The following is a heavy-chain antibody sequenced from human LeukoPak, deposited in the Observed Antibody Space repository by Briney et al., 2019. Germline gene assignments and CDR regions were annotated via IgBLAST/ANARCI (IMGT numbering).Heavy chain of an antibody. CDR3: ARDGRIGYCSSTSCYSDY. Sequence: GGSLRLSCAASGFTFSSYGMHWVRQAPGKALEWVAFIRYDATNKYYADSVRGRFTMSRDNSKNTLYLQMNSLRAEDTAVYYCARDGRIGYCSSTSCYSDYWGQGTLVTVSS. J-gene: IGHJ4*02. CDR2: IRYDATNK. V-gene: IGHV3-30*02. CDR1: GFTFSSYG. D-gene: IGHD2-2*01.